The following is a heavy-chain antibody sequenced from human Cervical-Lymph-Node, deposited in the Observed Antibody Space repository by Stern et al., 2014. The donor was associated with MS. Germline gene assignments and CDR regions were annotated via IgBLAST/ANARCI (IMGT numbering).Heavy chain of an antibody. Sequence: VQLVESGGGVVQPGTSLRLSCAASGFTFNSYGMHWVRQAPGKGLEWVALAWYDGSTAYYTNSVKGRFTISRDNSKNTLSLQMNSLTAEDTAVYYCARGHIPYAYNYLFDYWGQGTLVTVSS. J-gene: IGHJ4*02. V-gene: IGHV3-33*01. CDR2: AWYDGSTA. CDR1: GFTFNSYG. CDR3: ARGHIPYAYNYLFDY. D-gene: IGHD5-24*01.